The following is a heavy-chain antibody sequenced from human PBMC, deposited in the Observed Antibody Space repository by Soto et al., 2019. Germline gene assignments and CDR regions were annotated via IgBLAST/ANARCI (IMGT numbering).Heavy chain of an antibody. J-gene: IGHJ6*02. Sequence: QVQLQESGPGLVRPSQTLSLTCTVSGDSISSADYYWSWIRQTPGKGLEWIGHIFYSGTTYYNPSLKSRLTISVDTSKNNISLRLTSVTAADTAVYYCARDLWVEPELYYYGMDVWGQGTTVTVSS. CDR1: GDSISSADYY. V-gene: IGHV4-30-4*01. CDR2: IFYSGTT. D-gene: IGHD1-1*01. CDR3: ARDLWVEPELYYYGMDV.